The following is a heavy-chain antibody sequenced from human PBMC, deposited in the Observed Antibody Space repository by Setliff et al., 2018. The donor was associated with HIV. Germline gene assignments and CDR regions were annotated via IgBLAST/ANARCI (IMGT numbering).Heavy chain of an antibody. CDR3: AKESPRAGYSVFDY. CDR1: GFAFVDFA. J-gene: IGHJ4*02. V-gene: IGHV3-20*04. D-gene: IGHD5-18*01. Sequence: GGSLRLSCAASGFAFVDFAMTWVRQRPGKGPEWVSYINWNGGRTDFADSVKGRFSISRDNSKNTLYLQMDSLRVEDTALYYCAKESPRAGYSVFDYWGQGTLVTVSS. CDR2: INWNGGRT.